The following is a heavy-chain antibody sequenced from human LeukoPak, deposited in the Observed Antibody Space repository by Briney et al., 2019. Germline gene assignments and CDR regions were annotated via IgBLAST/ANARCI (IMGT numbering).Heavy chain of an antibody. CDR3: TTADCRSITSSYYYGMDV. CDR2: IKSKAYGGTT. CDR1: GFTFSNAW. D-gene: IGHD2-21*02. V-gene: IGHV3-15*07. Sequence: GGSLRLSCAASGFTFSNAWMNWVRQAPGKGLEWVGRIKSKAYGGTTDYAAPVKGRFTISRDDSKNTLYLQMNSLKTEDTAVYYYTTADCRSITSSYYYGMDVWGQGTTVIVSS. J-gene: IGHJ6*02.